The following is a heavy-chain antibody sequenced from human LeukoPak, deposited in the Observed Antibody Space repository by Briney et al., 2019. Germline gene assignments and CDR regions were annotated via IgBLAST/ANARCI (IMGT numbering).Heavy chain of an antibody. CDR3: ARREVGATILGGNYFDY. J-gene: IGHJ4*02. CDR2: IYHSGST. CDR1: GYSISSGYY. D-gene: IGHD1-26*01. V-gene: IGHV4-38-2*01. Sequence: PSETLSLTCAVSGYSISSGYYWGWIRQPPGKGLEWIGSIYHSGSTYYNPSLKSRVTTSVDTSKNQFSLKLSSVTAADTAVYYCARREVGATILGGNYFDYWGQGTLATVSS.